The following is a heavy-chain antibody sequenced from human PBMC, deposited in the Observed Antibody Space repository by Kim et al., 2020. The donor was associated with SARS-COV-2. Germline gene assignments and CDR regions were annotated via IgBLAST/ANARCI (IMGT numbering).Heavy chain of an antibody. Sequence: GGSLRLSCVASGFSFSASSIHWVRQASGKGLEWVGRIANRGNRYATSYGASLQGRFTISRDDSKNTAYLQMNSLKSDDTAVYYCSPGVPGRMNVWGRGTTVTVSS. CDR3: SPGVPGRMNV. V-gene: IGHV3-73*01. D-gene: IGHD3-10*01. CDR1: GFSFSASS. J-gene: IGHJ6*02. CDR2: IANRGNRYAT.